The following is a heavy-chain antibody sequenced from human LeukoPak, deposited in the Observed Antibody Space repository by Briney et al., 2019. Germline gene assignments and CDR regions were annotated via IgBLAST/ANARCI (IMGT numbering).Heavy chain of an antibody. V-gene: IGHV3-21*01. Sequence: GSLRLSCAASGFTFSSCSMNWVRQAPGKGLEWVSSISSSSSYIYYADSVKGRFTISRDNAKNSLYLQMNSLRAEDTAVYYCARDEYYYDSSGYLTTAGFDYWGQGTLVTVSS. D-gene: IGHD3-22*01. CDR1: GFTFSSCS. CDR2: ISSSSSYI. J-gene: IGHJ4*02. CDR3: ARDEYYYDSSGYLTTAGFDY.